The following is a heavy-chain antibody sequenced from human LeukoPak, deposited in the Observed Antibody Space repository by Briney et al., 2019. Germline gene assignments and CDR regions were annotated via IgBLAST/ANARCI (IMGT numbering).Heavy chain of an antibody. J-gene: IGHJ5*02. CDR1: GFTISNYW. CDR2: IHPDGSIT. CDR3: APQQTYSPYNWFDP. D-gene: IGHD5-12*01. Sequence: GGSLRLSCVGSGFTISNYWMHWVRQAPGTGLVWVSRIHPDGSITTYADSVKGRFTISRDNAKNTLYLQMNSLRAEDTAVYYCAPQQTYSPYNWFDPWAREPWSPSPQ. V-gene: IGHV3-74*03.